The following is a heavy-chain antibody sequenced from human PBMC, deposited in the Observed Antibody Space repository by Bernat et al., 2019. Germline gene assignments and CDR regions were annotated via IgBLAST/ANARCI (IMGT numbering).Heavy chain of an antibody. J-gene: IGHJ4*02. D-gene: IGHD5-18*01. V-gene: IGHV3-48*01. CDR3: AREELWSPAGTDY. Sequence: EVQLVESGGGLVQPGGSLRLPCAASGFTFISFWMGWVRQAPGKGLEWVSYISSSSTIYYADSVKGRFTISRDNAKNSLYLQMNSLRAEDTAVYYCAREELWSPAGTDYWGQGTLVTVSS. CDR2: ISSSSTI. CDR1: GFTFISFW.